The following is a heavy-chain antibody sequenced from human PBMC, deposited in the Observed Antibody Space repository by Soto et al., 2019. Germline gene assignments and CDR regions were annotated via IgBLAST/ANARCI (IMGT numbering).Heavy chain of an antibody. Sequence: EVQLVESGGGLVQPGGSQRLSCAATGFTFRAYWMSWVRQAPGKGLEWVANIKEDGSEKYYVDSVKGRFPISRDNAKNSLFLQMNSLRAEDTAVYYCARMGSGTYYYYYATDVWGQGTTVTVSS. CDR3: ARMGSGTYYYYYATDV. V-gene: IGHV3-7*01. CDR2: IKEDGSEK. J-gene: IGHJ6*02. D-gene: IGHD1-26*01. CDR1: GFTFRAYW.